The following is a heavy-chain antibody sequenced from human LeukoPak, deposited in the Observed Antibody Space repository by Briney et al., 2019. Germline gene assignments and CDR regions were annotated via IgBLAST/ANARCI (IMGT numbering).Heavy chain of an antibody. J-gene: IGHJ4*02. Sequence: PGGSLRLSCAASGFTFSKNCMNWVRQAPGKGLEWVSGISWNSGSIGYADSVKGRFTISRDNAKNSLYLQMNSLRAEDTALYYCAKGGSSGYYIHYWGQGTLVTASS. CDR1: GFTFSKNC. CDR3: AKGGSSGYYIHY. D-gene: IGHD3-22*01. V-gene: IGHV3-9*01. CDR2: ISWNSGSI.